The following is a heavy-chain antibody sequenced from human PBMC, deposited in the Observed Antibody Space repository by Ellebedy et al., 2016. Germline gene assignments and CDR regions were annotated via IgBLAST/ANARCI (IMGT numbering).Heavy chain of an antibody. CDR2: ISAYNGNT. D-gene: IGHD3-10*01. CDR3: ARGGITMVRGVRHDAFDI. CDR1: GYTFTSYG. V-gene: IGHV1-18*01. Sequence: ASVKVSXKASGYTFTSYGISWVRQAPGQGLEWMGWISAYNGNTNYAQKLQGRVTMTTDTSTSTAYMELRSLRSDDTAVYYCARGGITMVRGVRHDAFDIWGQGTVVTVSS. J-gene: IGHJ3*02.